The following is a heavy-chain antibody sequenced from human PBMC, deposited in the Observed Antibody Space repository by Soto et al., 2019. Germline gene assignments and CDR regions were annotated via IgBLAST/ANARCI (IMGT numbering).Heavy chain of an antibody. Sequence: GGSLRLSCSGSGFTFNSYAMHWVRQAPGKGLEYLSIISSNGVNTYYADFVKDRFTISRDNSKNTLYLQMSSLRTEDTAVYYCVKGFSSRIVASGIFDFWGKGTLVTVSS. CDR2: ISSNGVNT. D-gene: IGHD2-15*01. J-gene: IGHJ4*02. CDR3: VKGFSSRIVASGIFDF. CDR1: GFTFNSYA. V-gene: IGHV3-64D*06.